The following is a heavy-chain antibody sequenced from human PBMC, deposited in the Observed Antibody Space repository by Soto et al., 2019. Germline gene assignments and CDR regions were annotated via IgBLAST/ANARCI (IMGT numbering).Heavy chain of an antibody. CDR1: KSTFRGDW. CDR3: ARTRDGHHAVLDY. Sequence: PGGCYRIPCAACKSTFRGDWSICVRKAPGKGLEWVGNINQGGNEDNLLDSVKGRFTISRDNAKNSLFLQMNSLRVDDTAVYYCARTRDGHHAVLDYWGQGALVPVSS. CDR2: INQGGNED. V-gene: IGHV3-7*01. J-gene: IGHJ4*02. D-gene: IGHD1-1*01.